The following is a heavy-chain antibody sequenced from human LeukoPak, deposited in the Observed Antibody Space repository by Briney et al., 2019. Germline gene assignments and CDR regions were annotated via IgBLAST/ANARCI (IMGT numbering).Heavy chain of an antibody. D-gene: IGHD6-6*01. CDR3: AREDRVAARPEFRNYYYYYGMDV. Sequence: ASVKVSCKASGGTFSSYAISWVRQAPGQGLEWMGGIIPIVGTANYAQKFQGRVTITADESTSTAYMELSSLRSEDTAVYYCAREDRVAARPEFRNYYYYYGMDVWGQGTTVTVSS. CDR1: GGTFSSYA. V-gene: IGHV1-69*13. CDR2: IIPIVGTA. J-gene: IGHJ6*02.